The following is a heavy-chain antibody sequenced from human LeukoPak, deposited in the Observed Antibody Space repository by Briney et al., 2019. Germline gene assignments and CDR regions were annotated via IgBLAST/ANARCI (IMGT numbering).Heavy chain of an antibody. V-gene: IGHV4-31*03. CDR1: GGSISSGGYY. J-gene: IGHJ4*02. CDR3: ASGDNDPLFDY. Sequence: SQTLSLTCTVSGGSISSGGYYWSWIRQHPGTGLEWIGSIYYSGSTNYNPSLQGRVTISLDTSRNQFSLKLSSVTAADTAVYYCASGDNDPLFDYWGQGTLVTVSS. CDR2: IYYSGST. D-gene: IGHD1-1*01.